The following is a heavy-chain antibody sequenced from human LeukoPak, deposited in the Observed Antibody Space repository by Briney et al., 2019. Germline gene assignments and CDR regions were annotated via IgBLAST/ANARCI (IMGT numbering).Heavy chain of an antibody. CDR3: ARDYGGSSPFDY. D-gene: IGHD4-23*01. V-gene: IGHV3-11*04. CDR2: ISRSGSTK. J-gene: IGHJ4*02. CDR1: GFTFSDCN. Sequence: GGSLRLSCAASGFTFSDCNMRWIRQDPGKGLEWVSSISRSGSTKYYADSVKGRFTISRDNAKNSLYLQMNSLRAEDTAVYYCARDYGGSSPFDYWGQRTLVSVSS.